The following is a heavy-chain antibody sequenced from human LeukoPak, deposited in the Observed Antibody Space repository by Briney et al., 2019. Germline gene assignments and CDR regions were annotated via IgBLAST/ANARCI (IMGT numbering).Heavy chain of an antibody. V-gene: IGHV4-4*07. CDR1: GGSISSHY. CDR2: IYSSGST. CDR3: ASGWYEDAFDI. Sequence: PSETLSLTCSVSGGSISSHYWSWIRQPAGKGLEWIGRIYSSGSTNYNPSLKSRVTISVDTSKNQFSLKLSSVTAADTAVYYCASGWYEDAFDIWGQGTMVTVSS. D-gene: IGHD6-19*01. J-gene: IGHJ3*02.